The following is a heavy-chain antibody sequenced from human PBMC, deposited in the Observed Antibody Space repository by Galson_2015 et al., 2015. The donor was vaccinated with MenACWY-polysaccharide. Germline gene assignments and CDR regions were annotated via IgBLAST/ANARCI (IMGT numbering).Heavy chain of an antibody. CDR1: GLTFSGYR. Sequence: SLRLSCAASGLTFSGYRMNWLRQAPGKGLEWISYISSSSSVILYKDSVKGRFTISRDNAKNSLYLQMNSLRAEDTAVYYCARRHGDNPGSFEYRGQGTPVTASS. J-gene: IGHJ4*02. CDR2: ISSSSSVI. CDR3: ARRHGDNPGSFEY. V-gene: IGHV3-48*04. D-gene: IGHD4-17*01.